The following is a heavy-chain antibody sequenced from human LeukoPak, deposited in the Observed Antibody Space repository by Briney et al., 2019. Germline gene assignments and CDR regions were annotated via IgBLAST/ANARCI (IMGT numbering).Heavy chain of an antibody. Sequence: GESLKISCKGSGYSFTTYWIGWVRQMPGKGLEWMGIVYPGDSDTRYSPSFQGQVTISADKSVRTAYLQWSSLKASDTAMYYCARPNITSYYDSRGYDAFDVWGQGTMVTVSS. J-gene: IGHJ3*01. CDR1: GYSFTTYW. D-gene: IGHD3-22*01. CDR3: ARPNITSYYDSRGYDAFDV. CDR2: VYPGDSDT. V-gene: IGHV5-51*01.